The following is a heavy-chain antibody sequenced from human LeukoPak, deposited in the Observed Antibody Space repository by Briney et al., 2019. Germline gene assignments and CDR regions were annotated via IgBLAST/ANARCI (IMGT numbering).Heavy chain of an antibody. V-gene: IGHV1-24*01. Sequence: GASVKVSCKVSGYTLTESSMHWVRQAPGKGLEWMGGFDPEDGETIYAQKFQGRVTMTEDTSTDTAYMELSSLRSEDTAVYYCATGYSYGSYYFDYWGQGTLVTVSS. D-gene: IGHD5-18*01. CDR3: ATGYSYGSYYFDY. CDR2: FDPEDGET. CDR1: GYTLTESS. J-gene: IGHJ4*02.